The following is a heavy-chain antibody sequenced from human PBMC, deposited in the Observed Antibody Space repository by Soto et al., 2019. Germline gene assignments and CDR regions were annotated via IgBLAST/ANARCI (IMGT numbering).Heavy chain of an antibody. J-gene: IGHJ6*03. D-gene: IGHD6-6*01. CDR3: ARRRKNSSSRNYYYYMDV. CDR2: INHSGST. Sequence: SETLSLTCAVYGGSISGYYWSWIRQPPGKGLERIGEINHSGSTNYNPSLKSRVTISVDTSKNQFSLKLSSVTAADTAVYYCARRRKNSSSRNYYYYMDVWGKGTTVTVSS. V-gene: IGHV4-34*01. CDR1: GGSISGYY.